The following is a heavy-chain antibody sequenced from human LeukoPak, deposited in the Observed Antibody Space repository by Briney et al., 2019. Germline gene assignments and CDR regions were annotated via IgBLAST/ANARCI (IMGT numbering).Heavy chain of an antibody. J-gene: IGHJ1*01. CDR3: ARAGYYYGSGSYLKYFQH. CDR1: GGSFSGYY. V-gene: IGHV4-34*01. CDR2: INHSGST. Sequence: SETLSLTCAVYGGSFSGYYWSWIRQPPGKGLEWIEEINHSGSTNYNPSLKSRVTISVDTSKNQFSLKLSSVTAADTAVYYCARAGYYYGSGSYLKYFQHWGQGTLVTVSS. D-gene: IGHD3-10*01.